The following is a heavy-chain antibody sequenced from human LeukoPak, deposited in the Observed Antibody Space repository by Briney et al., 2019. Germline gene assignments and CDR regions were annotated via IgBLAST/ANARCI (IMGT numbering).Heavy chain of an antibody. J-gene: IGHJ4*02. Sequence: PGGSLRLSCATSGFTFSSYEMNWVRQAPGKGLEWVSYISSSGGTIYYADSVKGRLTISRDNAKNSLYLQMNNLRAEDTAVYYCARWIDCWGQGTLVTVSS. CDR2: ISSSGGTI. V-gene: IGHV3-48*03. CDR3: ARWIDC. CDR1: GFTFSSYE.